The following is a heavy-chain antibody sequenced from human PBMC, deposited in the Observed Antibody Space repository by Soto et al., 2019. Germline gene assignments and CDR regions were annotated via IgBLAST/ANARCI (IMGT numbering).Heavy chain of an antibody. D-gene: IGHD7-27*01. J-gene: IGHJ4*02. CDR1: GGTFSGHA. Sequence: QVQLVQSGAEVKKPGSSVKVSCEASGGTFSGHAISWVRQAPGQGPEWMGGLIPLFGTTQHAQNFQDRLTITADKSTSKPYMELTSLRFEDTAIYYCARGPKWGYRFDSWGQGTLVTVSS. CDR3: ARGPKWGYRFDS. V-gene: IGHV1-69*06. CDR2: LIPLFGTT.